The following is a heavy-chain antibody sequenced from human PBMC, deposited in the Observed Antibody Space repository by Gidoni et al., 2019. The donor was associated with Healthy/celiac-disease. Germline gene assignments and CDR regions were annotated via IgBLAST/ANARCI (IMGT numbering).Heavy chain of an antibody. CDR3: ARVGGYDPSGY. CDR2: SYHSGST. D-gene: IGHD5-12*01. Sequence: QVQLQESGPGLVKPSGTLSLTCAVYGGSIRSGNWWRWVRQPPGKGLGWIGESYHSGSTTYNPSLKSRVTISVDKSKNQFSLKLSSVTAADTAVYYCARVGGYDPSGYWGQGTLVTVSS. CDR1: GGSIRSGNW. V-gene: IGHV4-4*02. J-gene: IGHJ4*02.